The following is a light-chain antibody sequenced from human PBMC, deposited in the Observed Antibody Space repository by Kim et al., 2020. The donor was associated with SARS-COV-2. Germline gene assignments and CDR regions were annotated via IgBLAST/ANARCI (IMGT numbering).Light chain of an antibody. Sequence: VSPGQTASITCSGDKLGDKYAYWYQQKPGQAPVLVIYQDSKRPSGIPERFSGSNSGNTATLTISGTQAMDEADYYCQAWDSSTAVFGGGTQLTVL. CDR1: KLGDKY. CDR2: QDS. J-gene: IGLJ2*01. V-gene: IGLV3-1*01. CDR3: QAWDSSTAV.